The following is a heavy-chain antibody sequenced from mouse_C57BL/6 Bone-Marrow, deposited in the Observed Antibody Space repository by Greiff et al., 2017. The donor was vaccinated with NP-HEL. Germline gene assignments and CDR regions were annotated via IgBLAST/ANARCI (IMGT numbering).Heavy chain of an antibody. CDR2: IHPNSGST. Sequence: QVQLQQPGAELVKPGASVKLSCKASGYTFTSYWMHWVKQRPGQGLEWIGMIHPNSGSTNYNEKFKSKATLTVDKSSSTAYMQLSSLTSEDSAVYYCACPYYCGSSLYWYFDVWGTGTTVTVSS. D-gene: IGHD1-1*01. V-gene: IGHV1-64*01. J-gene: IGHJ1*03. CDR3: ACPYYCGSSLYWYFDV. CDR1: GYTFTSYW.